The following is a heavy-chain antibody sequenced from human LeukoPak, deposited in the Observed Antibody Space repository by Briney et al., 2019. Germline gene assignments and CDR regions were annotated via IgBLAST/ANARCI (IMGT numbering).Heavy chain of an antibody. CDR1: GFTFSGYA. Sequence: PGRSLRLSCAASGFTFSGYAMSRVRQAPGKGLEWVSAISGTGGSAYYTDSVKGRFTISRDNSRNTLYLQMNSLRAEDTAVYYCAKARSSSSTYYFDYWGQGTLVTVSS. CDR2: ISGTGGSA. CDR3: AKARSSSSTYYFDY. J-gene: IGHJ4*02. D-gene: IGHD6-6*01. V-gene: IGHV3-23*01.